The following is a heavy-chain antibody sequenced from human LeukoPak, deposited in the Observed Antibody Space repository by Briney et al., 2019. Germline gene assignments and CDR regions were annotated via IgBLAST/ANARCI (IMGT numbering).Heavy chain of an antibody. CDR2: ITSSSTYT. Sequence: GGSLRLSCAASTFTFSTYNMNWVRQAPGKGLEWVSSITSSSTYTFYADSVRGRFTISRDNAKNSLYLQMTSLKAEDTGVYYCAREFDYGTLPGPYWGPGTLVIVSS. CDR3: AREFDYGTLPGPY. V-gene: IGHV3-21*04. J-gene: IGHJ4*02. D-gene: IGHD3-9*01. CDR1: TFTFSTYN.